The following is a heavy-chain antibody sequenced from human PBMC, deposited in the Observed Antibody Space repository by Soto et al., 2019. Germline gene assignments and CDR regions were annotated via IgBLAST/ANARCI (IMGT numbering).Heavy chain of an antibody. D-gene: IGHD3-3*01. CDR2: INHSGST. J-gene: IGHJ6*02. CDR3: ARHPRYYDFWSGYFPRLDYGMDV. V-gene: IGHV4-34*01. Sequence: SETLSLTCAVYGGSFSGYYWSWIRQPPGKGLEWIGEINHSGSTNYNPSLKSRVTISVDTSKNQFSLKLSSVTAADTAVYYCARHPRYYDFWSGYFPRLDYGMDVWGQGTTVTVSS. CDR1: GGSFSGYY.